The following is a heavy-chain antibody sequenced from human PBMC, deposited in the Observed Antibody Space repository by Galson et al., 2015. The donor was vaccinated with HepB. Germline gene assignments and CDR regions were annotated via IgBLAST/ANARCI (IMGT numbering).Heavy chain of an antibody. CDR1: GGSISSSSYY. CDR2: IYYSGST. V-gene: IGHV4-39*07. J-gene: IGHJ4*02. D-gene: IGHD5-24*01. CDR3: ARESIDSGDGYKGIPLY. Sequence: ETLSLTCTVSGGSISSSSYYWGWIRQPPGKGLEWIGSIYYSGSTYYNPSLKSRVTISVDTSKNQFSLKLSSVTAADTAVYYCARESIDSGDGYKGIPLYWGQGTLVTVSS.